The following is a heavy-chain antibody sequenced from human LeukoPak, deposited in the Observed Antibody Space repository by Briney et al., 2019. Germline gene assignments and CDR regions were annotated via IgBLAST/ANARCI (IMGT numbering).Heavy chain of an antibody. J-gene: IGHJ4*02. CDR3: ARDQYDILTGYYVDY. Sequence: PGGSLRLSCAASGFTFSSYSMNWVRQAPGKGLEWVSYISSSSSTIYYADSVKGRFTISRDNAKNSLYLQMNSLRDEDTAVYYCARDQYDILTGYYVDYWGQGTRVGVSS. CDR1: GFTFSSYS. D-gene: IGHD3-9*01. CDR2: ISSSSSTI. V-gene: IGHV3-48*02.